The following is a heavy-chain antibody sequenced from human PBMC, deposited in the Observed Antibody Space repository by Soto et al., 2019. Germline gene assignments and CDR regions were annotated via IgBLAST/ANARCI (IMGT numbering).Heavy chain of an antibody. J-gene: IGHJ4*02. V-gene: IGHV3-74*01. CDR1: GFTFSIHE. CDR2: INTDGSTT. Sequence: GGSLRLSCAASGFTFSIHEMNWVRQAPGKGLVWVSRINTDGSTTSYADSVKGRLTISRDNAKNTLFLQVNSLGAEDTAGYHCASAETWNKPPDYWGQGILVTGSS. D-gene: IGHD1-1*01. CDR3: ASAETWNKPPDY.